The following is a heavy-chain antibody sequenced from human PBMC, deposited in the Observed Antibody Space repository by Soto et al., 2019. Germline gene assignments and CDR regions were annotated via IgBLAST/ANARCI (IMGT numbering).Heavy chain of an antibody. D-gene: IGHD3-3*01. CDR2: ISSSSSTI. CDR3: ARDPEFWSGYAFDI. J-gene: IGHJ3*02. Sequence: GGSLRLSCAASGFTFSSYSMNWVRQAPGKGLEWVSYISSSSSTIYYADSVKGRFTISRDNAKNSLYLQMNSLRDEDTAVYYCARDPEFWSGYAFDIWGQGTMVTVSS. V-gene: IGHV3-48*02. CDR1: GFTFSSYS.